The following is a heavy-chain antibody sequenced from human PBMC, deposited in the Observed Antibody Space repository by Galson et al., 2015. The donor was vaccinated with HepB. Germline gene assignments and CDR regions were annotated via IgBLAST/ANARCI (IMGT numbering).Heavy chain of an antibody. Sequence: SLRLSCAASGFTFSSYSMNWVRQAPGKGLEWVSYISSSSITIDYADSVKGRFTVSRDNAKNSLFLQMDSLRAEDTAVYFCARPQLIAVTATPFDYWGQGTLVTVSS. CDR1: GFTFSSYS. CDR2: ISSSSITI. CDR3: ARPQLIAVTATPFDY. D-gene: IGHD6-19*01. V-gene: IGHV3-48*01. J-gene: IGHJ4*02.